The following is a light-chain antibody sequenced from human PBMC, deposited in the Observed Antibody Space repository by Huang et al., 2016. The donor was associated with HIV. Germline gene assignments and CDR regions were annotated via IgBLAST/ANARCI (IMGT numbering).Light chain of an antibody. J-gene: IGKJ1*01. CDR1: PSVGSY. V-gene: IGKV3-11*01. Sequence: DIVLTQSPATLSLSPGERATLSCRAGPSVGSYLAWYPQTPGQAPRLLVSDASHRATGLPARFSGSGSGTDFTLTISSLEPEDFAVYYCHQHSSWPGTFGQGTRVEIK. CDR2: DAS. CDR3: HQHSSWPGT.